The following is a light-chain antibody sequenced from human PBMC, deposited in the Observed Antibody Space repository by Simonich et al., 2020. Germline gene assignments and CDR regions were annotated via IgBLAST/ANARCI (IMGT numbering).Light chain of an antibody. V-gene: IGKV4-1*01. CDR3: QQYYSTPFT. J-gene: IGKJ3*01. CDR1: QSVLYSSNNKNY. CDR2: WAS. Sequence: DIVMTQSPDSLAVSLGERATNCKSSQSVLYSSNNKNYLAWYQQKPGQPPKLPIYWASTRESGVPDRFSGSGSGTDFTLTISSLQAEDVAVYYCQQYYSTPFTFGPGTKVDIK.